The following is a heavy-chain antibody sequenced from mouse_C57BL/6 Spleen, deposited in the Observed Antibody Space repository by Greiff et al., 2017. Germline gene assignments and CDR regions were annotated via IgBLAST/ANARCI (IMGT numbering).Heavy chain of an antibody. CDR2: INPNNGGT. CDR1: GYTFTDYY. V-gene: IGHV1-26*01. CDR3: ARWGLRRGGYYYAMDY. Sequence: EVQLQQSGPELVKPGASVKISCKASGYTFTDYYMNWVKQSHGKSLEWIGDINPNNGGTSYNQKFKGKATLTVDKSSSTAYMELRSLTSEDSAVYYCARWGLRRGGYYYAMDYWGQGTSVTVSS. J-gene: IGHJ4*01. D-gene: IGHD2-2*01.